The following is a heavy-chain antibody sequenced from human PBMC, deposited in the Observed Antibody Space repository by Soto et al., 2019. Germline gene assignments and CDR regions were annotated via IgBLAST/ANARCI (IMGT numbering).Heavy chain of an antibody. V-gene: IGHV3-53*01. J-gene: IGHJ3*02. CDR2: IYSGGST. CDR1: GFTVSSNY. D-gene: IGHD1-1*01. Sequence: GGSLRLSCAASGFTVSSNYMSWVRQAPGKGLEWVSVIYSGGSTYYADSVKGRFTISRDNSKNTLYLQMNSLRAEDTAVYYCARGLDRYNDAFDIWGQGTMVTVS. CDR3: ARGLDRYNDAFDI.